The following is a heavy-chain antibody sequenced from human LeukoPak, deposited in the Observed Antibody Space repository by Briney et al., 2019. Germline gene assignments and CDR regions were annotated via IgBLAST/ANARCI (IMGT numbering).Heavy chain of an antibody. Sequence: GGSLRLSCTASGFTFSTYSMNWVRQAPGKGLEWVSSISRSSSYIYYADSVKGRFTISRDNSKNTLYLQMNSLRAEDTAVYYCAKALLTFGGVIVTPFDYWGQGTLVTVSS. J-gene: IGHJ4*02. CDR1: GFTFSTYS. V-gene: IGHV3-21*04. CDR3: AKALLTFGGVIVTPFDY. D-gene: IGHD3-16*02. CDR2: ISRSSSYI.